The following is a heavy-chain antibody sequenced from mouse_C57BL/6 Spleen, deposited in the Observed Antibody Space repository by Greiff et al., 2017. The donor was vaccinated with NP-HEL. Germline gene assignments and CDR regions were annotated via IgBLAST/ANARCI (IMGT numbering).Heavy chain of an antibody. D-gene: IGHD3-2*02. Sequence: QVQLQQSGAELVRPGSSVKLSCKASGYTFTSYWMHWVKQRPIQGLEWIGNIDPSDSETHYNQKFKDKATLTVDKSSSTAYMQLSSLTSEDSAVYYCARRDSGYFDYWGQGTTLTVSS. V-gene: IGHV1-52*01. CDR2: IDPSDSET. CDR3: ARRDSGYFDY. CDR1: GYTFTSYW. J-gene: IGHJ2*01.